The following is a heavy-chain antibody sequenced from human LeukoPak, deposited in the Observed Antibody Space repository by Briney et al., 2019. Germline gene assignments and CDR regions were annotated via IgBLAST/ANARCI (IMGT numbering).Heavy chain of an antibody. J-gene: IGHJ4*02. D-gene: IGHD7-27*01. Sequence: GGSLRLSCAASGFTFSSYGMHWVRQAPGKGLEWVAVISYDGSNKYYADSVKGRFTISRDNSKNTLYLQMNSLRAEDTAVYYCARGPTLGISDYWGQGTLVTVSS. CDR1: GFTFSSYG. CDR3: ARGPTLGISDY. V-gene: IGHV3-30*03. CDR2: ISYDGSNK.